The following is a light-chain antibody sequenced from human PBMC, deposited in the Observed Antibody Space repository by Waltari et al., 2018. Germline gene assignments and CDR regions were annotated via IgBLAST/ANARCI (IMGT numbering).Light chain of an antibody. CDR3: SSYAGSNNLV. V-gene: IGLV2-8*01. CDR2: EVT. CDR1: SSDVGHY. Sequence: QSALTQPPSASGSPGQSVTISCTATSSDVGHYVSWYQQHPGKAPKLMISEVTKRPSGVPDRFSGSKSGNTASLTVSGLQAEDEADYYCSSYAGSNNLVFGGGTKLTVL. J-gene: IGLJ2*01.